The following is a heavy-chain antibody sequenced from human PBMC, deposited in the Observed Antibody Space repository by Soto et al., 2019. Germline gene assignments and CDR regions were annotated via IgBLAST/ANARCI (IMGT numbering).Heavy chain of an antibody. V-gene: IGHV1-8*01. CDR1: GYTFSSND. D-gene: IGHD5-12*01. CDR2: MNPNSGNT. CDR3: VRVVAIPGYPDY. Sequence: ASVKVSCKASGYTFSSNDINWVRQAPGQGLEWMGGMNPNSGNTTYAQKFQGRVTITADESMSTAYMELSRLRSDDTAVYYCVRVVAIPGYPDYWGQGTLVTVSS. J-gene: IGHJ4*02.